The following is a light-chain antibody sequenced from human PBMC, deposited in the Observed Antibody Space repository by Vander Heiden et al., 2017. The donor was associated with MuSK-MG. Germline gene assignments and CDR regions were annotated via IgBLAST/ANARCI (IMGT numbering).Light chain of an antibody. CDR2: GAS. CDR3: QQDESLPLS. V-gene: IGKV3-20*01. Sequence: EVVLTQSPGILSLSPGGRATLSCRASQSLDNKYLAWLQQRPGQPPRLLIYGASNRAKGVPDRFSGSGSGTDFTLTISRLEAEDFAVYYCQQDESLPLSFGEGTKVEIK. CDR1: QSLDNKY. J-gene: IGKJ4*01.